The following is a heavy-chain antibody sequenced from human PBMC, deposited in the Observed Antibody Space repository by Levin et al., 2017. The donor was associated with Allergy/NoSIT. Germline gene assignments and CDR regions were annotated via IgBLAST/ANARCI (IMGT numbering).Heavy chain of an antibody. Sequence: ESLKISCPVSGGSIISTNYYWGWLRQPPGKGLEWIGSIYYTGSSHYNPSLKSRVTISVDTSKDHFSLNLTSVTAADTAVYFCARSSSLEYFDPWGQGTLVTVSS. V-gene: IGHV4-39*02. CDR2: IYYTGSS. D-gene: IGHD3-3*01. CDR1: GGSIISTNYY. J-gene: IGHJ5*02. CDR3: ARSSSLEYFDP.